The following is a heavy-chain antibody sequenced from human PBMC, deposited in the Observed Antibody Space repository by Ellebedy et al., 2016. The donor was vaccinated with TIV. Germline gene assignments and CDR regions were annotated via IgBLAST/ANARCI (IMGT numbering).Heavy chain of an antibody. J-gene: IGHJ3*02. Sequence: GGSLRLSCAASGCTFSSYSMNWVRQAPGKGLEWVSSISSSSSYIYYADSVKGRFTISRDNAKNSLYLQMNSLRAEDTAVYYCARDLQGMGGAFDIWGQGTMVTVSS. CDR1: GCTFSSYS. D-gene: IGHD1-26*01. CDR2: ISSSSSYI. V-gene: IGHV3-21*01. CDR3: ARDLQGMGGAFDI.